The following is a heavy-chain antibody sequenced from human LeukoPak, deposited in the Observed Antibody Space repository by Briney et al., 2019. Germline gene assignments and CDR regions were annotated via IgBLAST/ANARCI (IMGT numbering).Heavy chain of an antibody. CDR1: GGSISSSSYY. CDR2: IYYSGST. Sequence: PSETLSLTCTVSGGSISSSSYYWGWIRQPPGKGLEWIGSIYYSGSTYYNPSLKSRVTISVDTSKNQFSLKLSSVTAADTAVYYCARRVSKQPWSNRNGAFDIWGQGTMVTVSS. J-gene: IGHJ3*02. CDR3: ARRVSKQPWSNRNGAFDI. D-gene: IGHD5-18*01. V-gene: IGHV4-39*01.